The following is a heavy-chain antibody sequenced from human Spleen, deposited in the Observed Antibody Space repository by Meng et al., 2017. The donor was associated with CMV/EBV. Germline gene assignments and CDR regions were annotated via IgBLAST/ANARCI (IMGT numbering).Heavy chain of an antibody. CDR2: IFPGDSET. CDR1: GDSFSTYW. CDR3: ARGSTVVSGMDY. Sequence: GESLKISCKASGDSFSTYWIAWVRQIPGKGLEWMGIIFPGDSETRYSPSFQGQVTISADKSISTAYLQWSSLKASDTAMYYCARGSTVVSGMDYWGQGTLVTVSS. V-gene: IGHV5-51*01. D-gene: IGHD4-23*01. J-gene: IGHJ4*02.